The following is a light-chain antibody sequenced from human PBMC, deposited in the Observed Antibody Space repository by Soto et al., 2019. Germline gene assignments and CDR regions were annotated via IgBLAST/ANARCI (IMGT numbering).Light chain of an antibody. CDR2: GAS. CDR1: QSVRSSY. CDR3: QQYGSSPFT. J-gene: IGKJ3*01. Sequence: EIVLTQSPGTLSLSPGEGATLSCRASQSVRSSYLAWYHQKPGQAPRLLIYGASSRATGIPDRFSGSGSGTDFTLTISRLEPEDFAVYYCQQYGSSPFTFGPGTKVDVK. V-gene: IGKV3-20*01.